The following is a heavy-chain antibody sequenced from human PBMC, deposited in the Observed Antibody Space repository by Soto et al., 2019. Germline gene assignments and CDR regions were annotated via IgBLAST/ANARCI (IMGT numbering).Heavy chain of an antibody. D-gene: IGHD2-15*01. Sequence: QVQLQQWGAGLLKPSETLSLTCADYGESFSGYYWSWIRQPPGKGLEWIGEINHSGSNNYNPSLKSRVTISVDTSKNQFSLKLSSVTAADTAVYYCALVVAGPDYWGQGTLVTGSS. CDR2: INHSGSN. V-gene: IGHV4-34*01. CDR1: GESFSGYY. J-gene: IGHJ4*02. CDR3: ALVVAGPDY.